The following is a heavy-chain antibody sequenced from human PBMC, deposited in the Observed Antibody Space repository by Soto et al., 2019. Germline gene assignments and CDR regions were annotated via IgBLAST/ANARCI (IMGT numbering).Heavy chain of an antibody. V-gene: IGHV1-18*01. CDR3: ARGVVPAAMTNWFDP. D-gene: IGHD2-2*01. J-gene: IGHJ5*02. CDR1: GYTFTSYA. Sequence: ASVKVSCKASGYTFTSYAMHWVLQAPGQRLEWMGWISAYNGNTNYAQKLLGRVTMTTDTSTSTAYMELRSLRSDDTAVYYCARGVVPAAMTNWFDPWGQGTLVTVSS. CDR2: ISAYNGNT.